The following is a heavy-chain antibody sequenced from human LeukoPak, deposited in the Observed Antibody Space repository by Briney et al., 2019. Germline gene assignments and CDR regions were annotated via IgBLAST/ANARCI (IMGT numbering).Heavy chain of an antibody. CDR2: INHSGST. D-gene: IGHD3-22*01. J-gene: IGHJ4*02. CDR1: GASFSGYY. V-gene: IGHV4-34*01. Sequence: SETLSLTCAVYGASFSGYYWSWIRQPPGKGLEWIGEINHSGSTNYNPSLKSRVTISVDTSKNQFSLKLSSVTAADTAVYYCARASYDSSGYYFDYWGQGTLVTVSS. CDR3: ARASYDSSGYYFDY.